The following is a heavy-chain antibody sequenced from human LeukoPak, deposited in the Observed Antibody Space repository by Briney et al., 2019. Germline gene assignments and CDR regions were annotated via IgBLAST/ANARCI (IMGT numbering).Heavy chain of an antibody. J-gene: IGHJ4*02. CDR3: ARRQIYFDS. Sequence: PSETLSLTCTVSGGSLSPYFWSWIRQTPGKGLEWIGYIYFSGSTNYNPSLKSRVTMSVDTSKNQSSLRLSSVTAADTAVYYCARRQIYFDSWGQGTLVTVSS. CDR1: GGSLSPYF. V-gene: IGHV4-59*08. CDR2: IYFSGST.